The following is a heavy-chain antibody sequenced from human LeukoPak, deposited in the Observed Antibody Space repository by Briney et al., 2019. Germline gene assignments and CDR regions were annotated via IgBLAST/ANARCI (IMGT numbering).Heavy chain of an antibody. CDR1: GFTFSSYW. Sequence: PGGSLRLSCAASGFTFSSYWMSWVRQAPGKGLEWVANIKQDGSEKYYVDSVKGRFTISRDNAKNSLYLQMNSLRAEDTAVYYCARDGGSSGWYEGDIYFDYWGQGTLVTVSS. CDR3: ARDGGSSGWYEGDIYFDY. CDR2: IKQDGSEK. J-gene: IGHJ4*02. V-gene: IGHV3-7*01. D-gene: IGHD6-19*01.